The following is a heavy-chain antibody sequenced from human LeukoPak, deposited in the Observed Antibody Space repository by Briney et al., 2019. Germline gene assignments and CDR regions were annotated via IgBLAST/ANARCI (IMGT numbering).Heavy chain of an antibody. Sequence: PGGSLRLACAASGFTFSSYGMHWVRQAPGKGLEWVSTISGSGNSTYYAGSVKGRFTISRDDSKNTLYLQMNSLRDDDTAVYYCDPHDSASHFWGQGTLVTVSS. D-gene: IGHD6-6*01. V-gene: IGHV3-NL1*01. J-gene: IGHJ4*02. CDR2: ISGSGNST. CDR1: GFTFSSYG. CDR3: DPHDSASHF.